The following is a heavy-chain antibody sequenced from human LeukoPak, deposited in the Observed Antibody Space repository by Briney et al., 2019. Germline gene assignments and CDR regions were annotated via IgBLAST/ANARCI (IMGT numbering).Heavy chain of an antibody. D-gene: IGHD3-22*01. Sequence: SVKVSCKASGGTFSSYAISWVRQAPGQGLEWMGRIIPILGIANYAQKFQGRVTITADKSTSTAYMELSSLRSEDTAVYYCARDLNYYDRQGDAFDIWGQGTMVTVSS. CDR3: ARDLNYYDRQGDAFDI. J-gene: IGHJ3*02. CDR2: IIPILGIA. V-gene: IGHV1-69*04. CDR1: GGTFSSYA.